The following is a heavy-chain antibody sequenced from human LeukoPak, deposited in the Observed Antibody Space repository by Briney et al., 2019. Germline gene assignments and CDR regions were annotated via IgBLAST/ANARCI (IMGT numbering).Heavy chain of an antibody. Sequence: ASVKVSCTASGYTFTGYYMHWVRQAPGQGLEWMGWINPNSGGTNYAQKFQGRVTMTRDTSISTAYMELSRLRSDDTAVYYCAREGDILTGYYTHFDYWGQGTLVTVSS. J-gene: IGHJ4*02. CDR2: INPNSGGT. D-gene: IGHD3-9*01. V-gene: IGHV1-2*02. CDR3: AREGDILTGYYTHFDY. CDR1: GYTFTGYY.